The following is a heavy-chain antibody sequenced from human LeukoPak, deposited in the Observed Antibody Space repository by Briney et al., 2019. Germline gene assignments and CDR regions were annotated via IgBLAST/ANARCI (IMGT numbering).Heavy chain of an antibody. V-gene: IGHV5-51*01. CDR3: ARGAAAGTLYFQH. Sequence: GESLKISCKGSGYSFASYWIGWVRQMPGKGLEWMAIIYPGDFDTRYSPSFQGQVTISADKSISTAYLQWSSLKASDTAMYYCARGAAAGTLYFQHWGQGTLVTVSS. CDR1: GYSFASYW. J-gene: IGHJ1*01. CDR2: IYPGDFDT. D-gene: IGHD6-13*01.